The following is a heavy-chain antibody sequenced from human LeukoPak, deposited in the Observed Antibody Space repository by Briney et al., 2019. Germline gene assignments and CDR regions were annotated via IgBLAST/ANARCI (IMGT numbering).Heavy chain of an antibody. CDR3: ARSFGWHFDL. J-gene: IGHJ2*01. V-gene: IGHV3-48*03. D-gene: IGHD3-16*01. Sequence: GGSLRLSCTASGFTFSGSEMGWVRQTPGKGLEWLSNIRTDGTTTYYADSVKGRFTISRGNAENSLYLQMDRLRPDDTALYYCARSFGWHFDLWGRGTLVTVSS. CDR1: GFTFSGSE. CDR2: IRTDGTTT.